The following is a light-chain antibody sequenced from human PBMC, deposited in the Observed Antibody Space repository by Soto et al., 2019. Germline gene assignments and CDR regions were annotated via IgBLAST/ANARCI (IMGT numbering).Light chain of an antibody. J-gene: IGLJ1*01. CDR1: SSDVGNYNY. CDR3: SSFTSSTTYV. V-gene: IGLV2-14*01. CDR2: NVN. Sequence: QSALTQSASVSGSPGQSITISCTGTSSDVGNYNYVSWYQQHPGEVPKLIIFNVNNRPSGVSNRFSGSKSGNTASLTISGLQAEDEADYYCSSFTSSTTYVFRTGTKLTVL.